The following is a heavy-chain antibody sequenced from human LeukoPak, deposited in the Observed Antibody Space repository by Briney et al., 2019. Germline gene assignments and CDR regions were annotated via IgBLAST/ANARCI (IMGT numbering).Heavy chain of an antibody. D-gene: IGHD3-22*01. V-gene: IGHV3-23*01. CDR3: AKDLSYYDSSGYYY. CDR2: ISGSGGST. CDR1: GGSFSGYY. J-gene: IGHJ4*02. Sequence: ETLSLTCAVYGGSFSGYYWSWIRQPPGKGLEWVSAISGSGGSTYYADSVKGRFTISRDNSKNTLYLQMNSLRAEDTAVYYCAKDLSYYDSSGYYYWGQGTLVTVSS.